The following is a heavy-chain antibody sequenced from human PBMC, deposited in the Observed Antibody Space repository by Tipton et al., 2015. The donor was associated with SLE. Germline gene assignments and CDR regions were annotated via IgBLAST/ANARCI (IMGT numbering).Heavy chain of an antibody. CDR1: GGSISSYY. V-gene: IGHV4-59*01. CDR2: IYYSGST. D-gene: IGHD3-22*01. Sequence: TLSLTCTVSGGSISSYYWSWIRQPPGKGLEWIGYIYYSGSTNYNPSLKSRVTISVDTSKNQFSLKLSSVTAADTAVYYCARGSRYYDSSGYHWSLDLWGRGTLVPVSS. J-gene: IGHJ2*01. CDR3: ARGSRYYDSSGYHWSLDL.